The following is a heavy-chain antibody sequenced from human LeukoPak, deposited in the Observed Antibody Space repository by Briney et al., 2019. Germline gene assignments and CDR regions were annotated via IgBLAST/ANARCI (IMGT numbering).Heavy chain of an antibody. CDR3: ARSLSTAGIDY. V-gene: IGHV4-38-2*01. CDR2: VFHSGTT. J-gene: IGHJ4*02. D-gene: IGHD2-2*01. Sequence: PSEPLSLTCAVSGYSISSGRYWGWIRQPPGKGLEWIGSVFHSGTTYYNPSLKSRVTISVDTSKNQFSLTLRSVPATDTAVYYCARSLSTAGIDYWGQGTLVTVSS. CDR1: GYSISSGRY.